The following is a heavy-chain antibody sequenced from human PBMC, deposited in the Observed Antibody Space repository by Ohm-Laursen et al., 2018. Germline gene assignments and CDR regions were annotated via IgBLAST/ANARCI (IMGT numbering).Heavy chain of an antibody. J-gene: IGHJ5*02. D-gene: IGHD3-9*01. CDR2: ISSSGSTI. CDR3: ARDREHYDILTGYSRWFDP. Sequence: SLRLSCAASGFTFSTYAMHWVRQAPGKGLEWVSYISSSGSTIYYADSVKGRFTISRDNAKNSLYLQMNSLRAEDTAVYYCARDREHYDILTGYSRWFDPWGQGTLVTVSS. CDR1: GFTFSTYA. V-gene: IGHV3-48*03.